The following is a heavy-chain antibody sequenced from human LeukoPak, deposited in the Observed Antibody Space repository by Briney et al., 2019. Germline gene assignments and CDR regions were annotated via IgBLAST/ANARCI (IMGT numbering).Heavy chain of an antibody. CDR2: IIPIFGTA. CDR3: ARAIFGVVIGAFDI. V-gene: IGHV1-69*05. J-gene: IGHJ3*02. CDR1: GGTFSSYA. D-gene: IGHD3-3*01. Sequence: SVKVSCKASGGTFSSYAISWVRQAPGQGLEWMGGIIPIFGTANYAQKFQGRVTITTDESTSTAYMELSSLRSEDTAVYYCARAIFGVVIGAFDIWGQGTMVTVSS.